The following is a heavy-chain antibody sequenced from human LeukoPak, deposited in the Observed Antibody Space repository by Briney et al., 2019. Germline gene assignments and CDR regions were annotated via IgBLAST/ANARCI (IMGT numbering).Heavy chain of an antibody. CDR2: ISYHGNDK. J-gene: IGHJ6*03. V-gene: IGHV3-30*03. CDR3: ARVLRYCSGGNCYSGGLGYMDV. CDR1: GFTFSNYG. Sequence: GGSLRLSCAASGFTFSNYGMHWVRLAPGKGLEWVAVISYHGNDKYYADSVKGRFTISRDNAKNSLFLQMNSLRAEDTAVYYCARVLRYCSGGNCYSGGLGYMDVWGKGTTVTISS. D-gene: IGHD2-15*01.